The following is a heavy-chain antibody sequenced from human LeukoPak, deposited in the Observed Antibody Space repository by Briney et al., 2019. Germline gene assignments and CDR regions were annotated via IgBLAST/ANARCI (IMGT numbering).Heavy chain of an antibody. CDR2: IIPMFDSA. CDR3: ASSPRIVGRLDYYYYMDV. V-gene: IGHV1-69*05. D-gene: IGHD6-6*01. J-gene: IGHJ6*03. Sequence: ASVKVSCKASGLTLSTYAISWVRQAPGQGLEWMGGIIPMFDSAHYAQKFQDRVTITTDESTTIAYMELSSLRSEDTAVYYCASSPRIVGRLDYYYYMDVWGKGTTVTVSS. CDR1: GLTLSTYA.